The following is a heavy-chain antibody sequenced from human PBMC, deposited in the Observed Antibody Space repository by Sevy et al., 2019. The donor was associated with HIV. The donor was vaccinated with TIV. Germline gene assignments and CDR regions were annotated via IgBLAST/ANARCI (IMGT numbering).Heavy chain of an antibody. CDR3: ARDFFCTNGVCYYYYGMDV. CDR2: ISYDGSNK. D-gene: IGHD2-8*01. J-gene: IGHJ6*02. CDR1: GFTFSSYA. Sequence: GESLKISCAASGFTFSSYAMHWVRQAPGKGLEWVAVISYDGSNKYYADSVKGRFTISRDNSKNTLYLQMNSLRAEDTAVYYCARDFFCTNGVCYYYYGMDVWGQGTTVTVSS. V-gene: IGHV3-30-3*01.